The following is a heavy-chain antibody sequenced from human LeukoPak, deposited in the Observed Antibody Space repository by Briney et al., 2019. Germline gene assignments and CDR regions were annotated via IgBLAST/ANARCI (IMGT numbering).Heavy chain of an antibody. Sequence: GGSLRLSCAASGFTFSSYSMNWVRQAPGKGLEWVSYISSSSSTIYYADSVKGRFTISRDNAKNSLYLQMNSLRAEDTAVYYCARGVLRYFDWLPTGMDVWGQGTTVTVSS. CDR2: ISSSSSTI. CDR3: ARGVLRYFDWLPTGMDV. V-gene: IGHV3-48*04. CDR1: GFTFSSYS. J-gene: IGHJ6*02. D-gene: IGHD3-9*01.